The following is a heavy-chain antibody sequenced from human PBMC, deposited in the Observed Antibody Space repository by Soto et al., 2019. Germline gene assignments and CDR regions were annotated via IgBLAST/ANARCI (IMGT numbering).Heavy chain of an antibody. J-gene: IGHJ4*02. Sequence: VKVSCKASGYTFTSYGISWVRQAPGQGLEWMGWISAYNGNTNYAQKLQGRVTMTADTSTSTAYMELRSLRSDDTAVYYCASGRVSVAGTGWYFDYWGQGTLVTVSS. CDR1: GYTFTSYG. CDR3: ASGRVSVAGTGWYFDY. V-gene: IGHV1-18*01. D-gene: IGHD6-19*01. CDR2: ISAYNGNT.